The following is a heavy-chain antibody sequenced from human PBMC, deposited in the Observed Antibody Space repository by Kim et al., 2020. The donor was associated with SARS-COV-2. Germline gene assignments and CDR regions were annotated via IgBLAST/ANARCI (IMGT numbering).Heavy chain of an antibody. J-gene: IGHJ6*02. D-gene: IGHD3-10*01. CDR3: ARSESASEIRAMDV. V-gene: IGHV4-4*02. Sequence: SETLSLTCVVSGGSISGSKWWSWVRQPPGKGLEWIGEIFNNGDTRYNPALKSRISISLDNSKNQFVLTLTSVTAADTAVYFCARSESASEIRAMDVWGQGTTIPVSS. CDR2: IFNNGDT. CDR1: GGSISGSKW.